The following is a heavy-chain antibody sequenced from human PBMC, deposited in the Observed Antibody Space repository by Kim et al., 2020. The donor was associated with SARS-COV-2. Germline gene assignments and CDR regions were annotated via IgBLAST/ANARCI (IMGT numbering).Heavy chain of an antibody. D-gene: IGHD6-13*01. Sequence: SETLSLTCTVSGGPISSSSYFWGWVRQPPGKGLEWIGSIFFSGTTYYNPSLKSRVTISVDTAKNQFSLKLSSVTAADTAVYYCARHFTTAVGTGGWFDPWGQGTLVTVSS. CDR2: IFFSGTT. CDR3: ARHFTTAVGTGGWFDP. J-gene: IGHJ5*02. V-gene: IGHV4-39*01. CDR1: GGPISSSSYF.